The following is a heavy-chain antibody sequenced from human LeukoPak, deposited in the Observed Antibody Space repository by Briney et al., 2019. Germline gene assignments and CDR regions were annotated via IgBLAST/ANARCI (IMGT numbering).Heavy chain of an antibody. Sequence: GGSLRLSCAASGFTFSNYWMSWVRQAPGKGLEWVSYISSSGSTIYYADSVKGRFTISRDNAKNSLYLQMNSLRAEDTAVYYCARRGYDCSSTSCYIRWFDPWGQGTLVTVSS. CDR2: ISSSGSTI. D-gene: IGHD2-2*02. J-gene: IGHJ5*02. CDR3: ARRGYDCSSTSCYIRWFDP. CDR1: GFTFSNYW. V-gene: IGHV3-11*01.